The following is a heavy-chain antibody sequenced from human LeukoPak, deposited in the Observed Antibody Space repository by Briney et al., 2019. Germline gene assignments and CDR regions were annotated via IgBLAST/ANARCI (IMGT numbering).Heavy chain of an antibody. J-gene: IGHJ4*02. CDR1: GFXVSRNY. D-gene: IGHD1-1*01. CDR2: IYSGGST. Sequence: GGSLRLSCAASGFXVSRNYITWVRQAPGEGLEWVSLIYSGGSTSYADSVKGRFTISRDNSKNTLYLQMNSLRAEDTAVYYCVRKTDHQTGGDYWGQGTLVTVSS. CDR3: VRKTDHQTGGDY. V-gene: IGHV3-66*01.